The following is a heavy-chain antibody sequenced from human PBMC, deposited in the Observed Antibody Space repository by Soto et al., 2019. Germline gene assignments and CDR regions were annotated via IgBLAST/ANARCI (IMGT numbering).Heavy chain of an antibody. D-gene: IGHD1-20*01. CDR3: ARGVGITGTKLDY. V-gene: IGHV3-33*01. CDR2: IWYDGSNK. Sequence: TGGSLRLSCAASGFTFSTYGIHWVRQAPGKGLEWVAVIWYDGSNKYYADSVKGRFTISRDNSKNTLYLQMNSLRAEDTAVYYCARGVGITGTKLDYWGQGTLVTVSS. CDR1: GFTFSTYG. J-gene: IGHJ4*02.